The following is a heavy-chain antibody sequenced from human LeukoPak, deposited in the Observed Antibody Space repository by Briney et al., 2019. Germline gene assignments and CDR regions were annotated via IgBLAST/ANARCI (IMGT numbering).Heavy chain of an antibody. J-gene: IGHJ5*02. CDR1: GFTFSSYS. CDR2: ISYDGSNK. CDR3: AKQSTVTTYNWFDP. D-gene: IGHD4-17*01. Sequence: GGSLRLSCAASGFTFSSYSMNWVRQAPGKGLEWVAVISYDGSNKYYADSVKGRFTISRDNSKNTLYLQMNSLRAEDTAVYYCAKQSTVTTYNWFDPWGQGTLVTVSS. V-gene: IGHV3-30*18.